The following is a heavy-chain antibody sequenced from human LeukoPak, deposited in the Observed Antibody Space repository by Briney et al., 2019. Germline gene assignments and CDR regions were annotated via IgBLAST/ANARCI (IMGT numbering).Heavy chain of an antibody. D-gene: IGHD3-9*01. J-gene: IGHJ4*02. CDR2: IKSKTDGGTT. CDR3: TTGGRRYFDWLNY. Sequence: GGSLRLSCAASGFTFSNAWMSWVRQAPWKGLEWVGRIKSKTDGGTTDYAAPVKGRFTISRDDSKNTLYLQMNSLKTEDTAVYYCTTGGRRYFDWLNYWGQGTLVTVSS. CDR1: GFTFSNAW. V-gene: IGHV3-15*01.